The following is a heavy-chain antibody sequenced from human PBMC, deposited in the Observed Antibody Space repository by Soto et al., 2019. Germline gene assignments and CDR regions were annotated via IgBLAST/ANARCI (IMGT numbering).Heavy chain of an antibody. CDR3: ARDRIRYDNDSPDY. D-gene: IGHD3-22*01. Sequence: PGGSLRLSCAASGFTFDDYGMHWVRQVPGKGLEWVSFISWNGATTYYAGSVEGRFTVSRDNTKNSLYLQMNSLRIEDTALYCCARDRIRYDNDSPDYWGQGTLVTVSS. J-gene: IGHJ4*02. CDR1: GFTFDDYG. CDR2: ISWNGATT. V-gene: IGHV3-43*01.